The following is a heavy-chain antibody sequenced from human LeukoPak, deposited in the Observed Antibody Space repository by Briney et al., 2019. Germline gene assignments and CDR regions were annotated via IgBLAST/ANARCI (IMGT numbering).Heavy chain of an antibody. CDR1: GGSFSGYY. V-gene: IGHV4-34*01. Sequence: PSETLSLTCAVYGGSFSGYYWSWIRQPPGKGLEWIGQINHIRSTNYNPSFKSRLTISVDTSKNQFSLKLSSVTAADTAVYSCVRGPLIAARPGYSGAYNWFDPWGQGTLVTVSS. J-gene: IGHJ5*02. CDR2: INHIRST. D-gene: IGHD6-6*01. CDR3: VRGPLIAARPGYSGAYNWFDP.